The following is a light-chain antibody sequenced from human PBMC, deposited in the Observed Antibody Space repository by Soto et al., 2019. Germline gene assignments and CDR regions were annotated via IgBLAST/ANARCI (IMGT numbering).Light chain of an antibody. V-gene: IGKV3-20*01. Sequence: EIVLTQSTGTLSLSPGERANLSCRASQSFSSSYLAWYQQKPGQAPRLLIYGASSRATGIPDRFSGSGSGTDFTLTISSLEPEDFSVYYCQHYGSALFTFGPRNKVDVQ. CDR1: QSFSSSY. CDR3: QHYGSALFT. J-gene: IGKJ3*01. CDR2: GAS.